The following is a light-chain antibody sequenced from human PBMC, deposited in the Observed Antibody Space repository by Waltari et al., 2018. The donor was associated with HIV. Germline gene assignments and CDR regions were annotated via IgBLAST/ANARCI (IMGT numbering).Light chain of an antibody. J-gene: IGLJ3*02. V-gene: IGLV1-44*01. Sequence: QSVLTQPPPTSGTPGQRVTISCSGSSSNIEMNTVHWYQHLPGTPPKLLIYSSNLRPSGVPDRFSGSKSGTSASLAISGLQSEDEADYYCASWVDRLNGWVFGGGTKLTVL. CDR1: SSNIEMNT. CDR3: ASWVDRLNGWV. CDR2: SSN.